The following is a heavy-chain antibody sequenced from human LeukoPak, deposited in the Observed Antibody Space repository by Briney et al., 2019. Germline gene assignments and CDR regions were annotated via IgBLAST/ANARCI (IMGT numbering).Heavy chain of an antibody. CDR2: VSNDGKNK. Sequence: GGSLRLSCVASGFTFSRYDVHWVRQAPGKGLEWVAVVSNDGKNKIYADSVKGRFTISRDNSKNTLYLQMNSLRAEDTAVYYCAKGPSNYDSSGYYGIDYWGQGTLVTVSS. CDR1: GFTFSRYD. CDR3: AKGPSNYDSSGYYGIDY. J-gene: IGHJ4*02. V-gene: IGHV3-30*04. D-gene: IGHD3-22*01.